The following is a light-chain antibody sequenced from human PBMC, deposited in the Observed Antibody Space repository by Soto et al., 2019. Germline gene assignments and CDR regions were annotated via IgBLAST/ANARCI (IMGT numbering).Light chain of an antibody. CDR2: EVT. Sequence: QSALTQPPSASGSPGQSVTISCTGTSSDVGGYNYVSWYRQHPGKAPKLMIYEVTKRPSGVPDRFSGSKSGNTASLTVSGLQTEDEADYYCTSYAGRDNYVFGTGTKVTVL. V-gene: IGLV2-8*01. CDR1: SSDVGGYNY. J-gene: IGLJ1*01. CDR3: TSYAGRDNYV.